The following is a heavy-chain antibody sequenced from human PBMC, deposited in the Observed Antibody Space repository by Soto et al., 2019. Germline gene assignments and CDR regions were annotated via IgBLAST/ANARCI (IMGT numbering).Heavy chain of an antibody. CDR2: IAVGSGYT. Sequence: SVKVSGKASGFTFTMSAFQCVGQSGLQRRDWIGCIAVGSGYTNYAQRFQDRVTLTRDMSIATTYMELSRLTSEDTAIYYCAADATAWQQMVPSDYWGQGTLVTVSS. CDR1: GFTFTMSA. D-gene: IGHD2-8*01. J-gene: IGHJ4*02. CDR3: AADATAWQQMVPSDY. V-gene: IGHV1-58*01.